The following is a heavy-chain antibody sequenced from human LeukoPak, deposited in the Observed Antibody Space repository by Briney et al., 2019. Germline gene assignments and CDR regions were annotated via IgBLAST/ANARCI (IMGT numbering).Heavy chain of an antibody. J-gene: IGHJ4*02. CDR1: GYTFTSYD. V-gene: IGHV1-8*03. CDR2: MNPNSGNT. Sequence: VKVSCKASGYTFTSYDINWVRQATGQGLEWMGWMNPNSGNTGYAQKFQGRVTITRNTSISTAYMELSSLRSEDTAVYYCARIPDAKDYFDYWGRGTLVTVSS. CDR3: ARIPDAKDYFDY. D-gene: IGHD2-2*01.